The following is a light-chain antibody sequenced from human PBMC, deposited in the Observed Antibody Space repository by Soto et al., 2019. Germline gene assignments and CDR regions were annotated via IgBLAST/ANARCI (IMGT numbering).Light chain of an antibody. CDR2: AAS. CDR3: QQSYSIPRT. J-gene: IGKJ1*01. CDR1: QSIGTF. Sequence: DIQMAQSPSSLSASLGDTVSITCRASQSIGTFLNWYQQSPGKAPKLLIYAASSLQTGVPSRFSGSGSGTVFTLTIGSLQPEDFATYYCQQSYSIPRTFGKGTKGEV. V-gene: IGKV1-39*01.